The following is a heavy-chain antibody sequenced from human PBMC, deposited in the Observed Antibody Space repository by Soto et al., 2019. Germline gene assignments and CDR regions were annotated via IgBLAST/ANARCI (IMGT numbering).Heavy chain of an antibody. CDR1: GFTFGDYA. CDR3: TRDQPVLLWFGELSTSYYYYGMDV. J-gene: IGHJ6*02. CDR2: IRSKAYGGTT. Sequence: GGSLRLSCTASGFTFGDYAMSWFRQAPGKGLEWVGFIRSKAYGGTTEYAASVKGRFTISRDDSKSIAYLQMNSLKTEDTAVYYCTRDQPVLLWFGELSTSYYYYGMDVSGQGTMVTVSS. D-gene: IGHD3-10*01. V-gene: IGHV3-49*03.